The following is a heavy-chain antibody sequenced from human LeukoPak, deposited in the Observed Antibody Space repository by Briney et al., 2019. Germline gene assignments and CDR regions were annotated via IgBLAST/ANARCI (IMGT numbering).Heavy chain of an antibody. J-gene: IGHJ4*02. D-gene: IGHD2-15*01. CDR3: AKDIVGGGNDY. CDR1: GFTFTR. Sequence: GESLTLSCAASGFTFTRMSWVRQAPGKGLEWVANIMEDGSKTNYVDSVKGRFTISRDNAKTSLYLHMNSLRAEDTAVYYCAKDIVGGGNDYWGRGTLVIVSS. CDR2: IMEDGSKT. V-gene: IGHV3-7*01.